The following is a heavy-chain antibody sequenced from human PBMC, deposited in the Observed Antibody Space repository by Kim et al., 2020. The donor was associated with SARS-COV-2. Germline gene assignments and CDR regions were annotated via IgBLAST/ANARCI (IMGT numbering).Heavy chain of an antibody. CDR3: AREYSNSRVDY. J-gene: IGHJ4*02. V-gene: IGHV6-1*01. CDR2: N. Sequence: NDSAGSVKRRIIINPDTSENQFSLQLNSVTPEDTAVYYCAREYSNSRVDYWGQGTLVTVSS. D-gene: IGHD6-13*01.